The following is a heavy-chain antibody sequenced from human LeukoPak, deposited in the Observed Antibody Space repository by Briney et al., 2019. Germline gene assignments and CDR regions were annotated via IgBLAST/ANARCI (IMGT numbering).Heavy chain of an antibody. Sequence: SETLSLTCTVSGGSISSYYWSWIRQPPGKGLEWIGYIYYSGSTNYNPSLKSRVTISVDTSKNQFSLKLSSVTAADTAVYYCARASGSFWWLDSWGQGTLVTVSS. J-gene: IGHJ5*01. V-gene: IGHV4-59*01. CDR3: ARASGSFWWLDS. CDR1: GGSISSYY. D-gene: IGHD1-26*01. CDR2: IYYSGST.